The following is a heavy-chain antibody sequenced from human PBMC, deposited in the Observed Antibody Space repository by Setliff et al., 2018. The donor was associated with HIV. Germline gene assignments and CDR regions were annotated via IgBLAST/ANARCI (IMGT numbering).Heavy chain of an antibody. V-gene: IGHV4-39*07. J-gene: IGHJ4*02. D-gene: IGHD2-2*01. CDR3: ARDPAGTPARIDY. Sequence: PSETLSLTCTVSGDSISSSSYYWGWIRQPPGKGLEWIGSIFYSGSTYYNPSLKSRLIMSVDTSKNQFSLKLSSVTAADTAVYYCARDPAGTPARIDYWGRGTLVTVSS. CDR1: GDSISSSSYY. CDR2: IFYSGST.